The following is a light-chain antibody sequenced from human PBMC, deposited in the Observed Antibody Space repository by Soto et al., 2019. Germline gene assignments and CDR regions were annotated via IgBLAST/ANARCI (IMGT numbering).Light chain of an antibody. CDR2: AAS. CDR3: PQLNSYLWT. J-gene: IGKJ1*01. Sequence: DIQLTQSPSFLSASVGDRVTITCRASQGISSYFAWYQQKPGKAPKLLIYAASTLQSGVPSRFSGSGSGTEFTLTISSLQPEEFATYYCPQLNSYLWTFGQGNKVEIK. V-gene: IGKV1-9*01. CDR1: QGISSY.